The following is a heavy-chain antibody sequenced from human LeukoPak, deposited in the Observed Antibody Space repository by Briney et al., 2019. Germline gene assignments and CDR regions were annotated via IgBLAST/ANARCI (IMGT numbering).Heavy chain of an antibody. J-gene: IGHJ5*02. V-gene: IGHV4-31*11. D-gene: IGHD1-26*01. CDR3: ARSSGSYSSWFDP. CDR2: IYYSGST. CDR1: GGSISSGGYY. Sequence: PSETLSLTCAVSGGSISSGGYYWSWIRQHPGKGLEWIGYIYYSGSTYYNPSLKSRVTISVDTSKNQFSLKLSSVTAADTAVYYCARSSGSYSSWFDPWGQGTLVTVSS.